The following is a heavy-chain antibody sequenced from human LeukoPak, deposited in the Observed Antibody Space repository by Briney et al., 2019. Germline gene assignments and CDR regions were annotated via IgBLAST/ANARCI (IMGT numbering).Heavy chain of an antibody. V-gene: IGHV3-74*01. CDR1: GFTFSSYW. Sequence: SGGSLRLSCAASGFTFSSYWMHWVRQTPGRGLVWVSHVNSDGSSTSYADSVKGRFTISRDNTKSSLYLQMNTMRAEDTAVYYCVRGFGNFDYWGQGTLVTVSS. J-gene: IGHJ4*02. D-gene: IGHD3-10*01. CDR3: VRGFGNFDY. CDR2: VNSDGSST.